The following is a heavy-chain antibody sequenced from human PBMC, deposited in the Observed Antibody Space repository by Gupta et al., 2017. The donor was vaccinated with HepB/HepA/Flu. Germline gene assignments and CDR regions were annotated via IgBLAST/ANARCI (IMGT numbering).Heavy chain of an antibody. CDR2: IGSNGRSQ. CDR1: GFSFSSHG. V-gene: IGHV3-30*18. Sequence: QVQLVESGGGVVQPGRSLRLSCAASGFSFSSHGMHLVRQAPGKGLELVAVIGSNGRSQFYGDSVKGRFTISRDNSKNTVYLQMNSLRPEDTAVYYCAKESDYNYWYFDLWGRGTLVTVSS. CDR3: AKESDYNYWYFDL. D-gene: IGHD4-11*01. J-gene: IGHJ2*01.